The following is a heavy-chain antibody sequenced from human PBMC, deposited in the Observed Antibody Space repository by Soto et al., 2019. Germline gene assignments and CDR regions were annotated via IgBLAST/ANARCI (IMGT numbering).Heavy chain of an antibody. Sequence: QVQLQQWGAGLLKPSETLSLTCAVYGGSFSGYYWSWIRQPPGKGLEWIGEINHSGSTNYNPSLKSRVTISVDTCKNQFSLKLSSVTAADTAVYYCARDRRSGWYTSWFDPWGQGALVTVSS. CDR3: ARDRRSGWYTSWFDP. CDR2: INHSGST. CDR1: GGSFSGYY. D-gene: IGHD6-19*01. J-gene: IGHJ5*02. V-gene: IGHV4-34*01.